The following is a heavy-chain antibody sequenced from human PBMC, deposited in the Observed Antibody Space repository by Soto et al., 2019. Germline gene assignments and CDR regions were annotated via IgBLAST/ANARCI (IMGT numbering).Heavy chain of an antibody. D-gene: IGHD3-22*01. Sequence: PSETLSLTCTVSGGSISSYYWSWIRQPPGKGLEWIGYIYYSGSTNYNPSLKSRVTISVDTSKNQFSLKLSSVTAADTAVYYCARLYPQDYDSSGYYYDYWGQGTLVTVSS. V-gene: IGHV4-59*12. CDR2: IYYSGST. CDR3: ARLYPQDYDSSGYYYDY. CDR1: GGSISSYY. J-gene: IGHJ4*02.